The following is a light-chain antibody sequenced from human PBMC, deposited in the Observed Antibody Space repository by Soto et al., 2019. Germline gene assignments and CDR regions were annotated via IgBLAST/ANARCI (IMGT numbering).Light chain of an antibody. J-gene: IGLJ3*02. CDR2: ANN. Sequence: QSALTQPPSASGTPGQRVTISCSGSNSNVGNNTVNWYQQFPGTSPRLLIEANNQRASGVPDRFSGSKSANSASLAISGLKSEDEADYYCAAWDDGMNRWLFGGGTKVTVL. CDR1: NSNVGNNT. V-gene: IGLV1-44*01. CDR3: AAWDDGMNRWL.